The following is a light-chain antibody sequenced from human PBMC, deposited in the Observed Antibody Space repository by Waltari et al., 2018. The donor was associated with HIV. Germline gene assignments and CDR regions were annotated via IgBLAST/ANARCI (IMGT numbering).Light chain of an antibody. CDR3: AVWDDTLSGHLV. CDR2: RNN. Sequence: QSVLTQPPSASGTPGQRVTISCSGSSSNVGSTYVHWYQQLPGTAPKLLIYRNNQGPSGVPDRFSGSKSGTSASLAISGLRSEDEADYYCAVWDDTLSGHLVFGGGTKLTVL. V-gene: IGLV1-47*01. CDR1: SSNVGSTY. J-gene: IGLJ2*01.